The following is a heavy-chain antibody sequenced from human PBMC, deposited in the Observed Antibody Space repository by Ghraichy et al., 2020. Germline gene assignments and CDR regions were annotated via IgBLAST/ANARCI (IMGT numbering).Heavy chain of an antibody. CDR2: INHSGST. V-gene: IGHV4-34*01. CDR3: ARGKRTDYGGKVRLDYYYYMDV. J-gene: IGHJ6*03. D-gene: IGHD4-23*01. CDR1: GGSFSGYY. Sequence: SETLSLTCAVYGGSFSGYYWSWIRQPPGKGLEWIGEINHSGSTNYNPSLKSRVTISVDTSKNQFSLKLSSVTAADTAVYYCARGKRTDYGGKVRLDYYYYMDVWGKGTTVTVSS.